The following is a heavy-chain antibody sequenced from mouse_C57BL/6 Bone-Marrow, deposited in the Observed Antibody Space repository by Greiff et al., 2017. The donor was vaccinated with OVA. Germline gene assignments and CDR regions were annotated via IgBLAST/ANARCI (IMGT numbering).Heavy chain of an antibody. CDR2: IYPGSGST. CDR3: AAIYYYGSSFDY. J-gene: IGHJ2*01. CDR1: GYTFTSYW. D-gene: IGHD1-1*01. Sequence: QVQLQQPGAELVKPGASVKMSCKASGYTFTSYWITWVKQRPGQGLEWIGDIYPGSGSTNYNEKFKSKATLTVDKSSSTAYMQLSSLTSEDSAVYYCAAIYYYGSSFDYWGQGTTLTVSS. V-gene: IGHV1-55*01.